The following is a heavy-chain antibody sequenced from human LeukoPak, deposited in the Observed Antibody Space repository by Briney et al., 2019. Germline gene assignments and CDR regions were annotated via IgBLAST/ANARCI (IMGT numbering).Heavy chain of an antibody. CDR2: IRYDGSNK. D-gene: IGHD5-12*01. V-gene: IGHV3-30*02. Sequence: TGGSLRLSCAASGFTFSSYGMHWVRQAPGKGLEWVAFIRYDGSNKYYADSVKGRFTISRDNSKNTLYLQMNSLRAEDTAVYYCARGPSGYHSTGGQGTLVTVSS. J-gene: IGHJ4*02. CDR3: ARGPSGYHST. CDR1: GFTFSSYG.